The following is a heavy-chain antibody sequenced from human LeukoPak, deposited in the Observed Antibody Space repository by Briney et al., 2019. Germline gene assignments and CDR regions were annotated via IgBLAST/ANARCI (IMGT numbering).Heavy chain of an antibody. CDR2: INPNSGGT. V-gene: IGHV1-2*02. CDR1: GGTFSSYA. CDR3: AREAPPFLFDY. J-gene: IGHJ4*02. D-gene: IGHD2-21*01. Sequence: GASVKVSCKASGGTFSSYAISWVRQAPGQGLEWMGWINPNSGGTNYAQKFQGRVTMTRDTSISTAYMELSRLRSDDTAVYYCAREAPPFLFDYWGQGTLVTVSS.